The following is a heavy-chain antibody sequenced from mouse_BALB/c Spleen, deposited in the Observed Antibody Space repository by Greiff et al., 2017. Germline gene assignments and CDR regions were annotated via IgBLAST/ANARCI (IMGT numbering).Heavy chain of an antibody. CDR3: TRSDNWDPFDY. CDR2: IYPGNSGT. J-gene: IGHJ2*01. CDR1: GYSFTSYW. D-gene: IGHD4-1*01. Sequence: EVHLVESGTVLARPGASVKMSCKASGYSFTSYWMHWVKQRPGQGLEWIGAIYPGNSGTSYNQKFKGKAKLTAVTSASTAYMELSSLTNEDSAVYDCTRSDNWDPFDYWGQGTTLTVSS. V-gene: IGHV1-5*01.